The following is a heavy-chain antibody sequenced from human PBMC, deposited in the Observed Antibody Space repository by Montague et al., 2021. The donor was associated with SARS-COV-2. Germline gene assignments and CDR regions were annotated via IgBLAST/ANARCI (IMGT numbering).Heavy chain of an antibody. V-gene: IGHV4-61*02. Sequence: TLSLTCTVSGGSISSDSYYWSWIRQPAGKGLEWIGRVYTTGSTNYIPSLKSRVTISGDTSRNQFSLRLTSVTAADTAMYYCARAVVYGGYAFAYFDFWGQGVLVTVSS. D-gene: IGHD5-12*01. CDR1: GGSISSDSYY. J-gene: IGHJ4*02. CDR2: VYTTGST. CDR3: ARAVVYGGYAFAYFDF.